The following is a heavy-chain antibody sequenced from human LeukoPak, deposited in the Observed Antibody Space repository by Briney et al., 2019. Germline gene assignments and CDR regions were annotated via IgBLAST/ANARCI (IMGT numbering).Heavy chain of an antibody. J-gene: IGHJ5*02. CDR2: IKHDGSEK. D-gene: IGHD6-13*01. CDR3: ARALYSSSWYDP. V-gene: IGHV3-7*01. CDR1: GFTFSSYW. Sequence: GGSLRLSCAASGFTFSSYWMSWVRQAPGKGLEWVANIKHDGSEKYYVDSVKGRFAISRDNGKNSLYLQMNSLRVEDMAVYYCARALYSSSWYDPWGQGTLVTVSS.